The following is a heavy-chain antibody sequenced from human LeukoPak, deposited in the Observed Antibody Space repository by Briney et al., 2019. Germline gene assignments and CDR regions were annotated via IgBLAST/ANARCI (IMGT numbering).Heavy chain of an antibody. Sequence: LSFTCAASGFTFSTYWISWVRQAQGQGLEWMANINPDGSEKYYVHFVQGRFTISRDNADNSLYLQMNNLRAEDTAVYYCARKTTDPHFDYWGQGTLVTVSS. V-gene: IGHV3-7*04. CDR2: INPDGSEK. D-gene: IGHD1-1*01. J-gene: IGHJ4*02. CDR1: GFTFSTYW. CDR3: ARKTTDPHFDY.